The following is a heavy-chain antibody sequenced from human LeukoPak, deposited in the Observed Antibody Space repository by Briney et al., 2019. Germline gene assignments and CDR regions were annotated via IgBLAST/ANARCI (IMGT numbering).Heavy chain of an antibody. CDR1: GFTFSSYN. J-gene: IGHJ4*02. Sequence: GGSLRLSCAASGFTFSSYNMNWVRQAPGKGLECVSYISSSSSTIYYADSVKGRFTISRDNAKNSLYLQMSSLRVEDTAVYYCARAVDDYVWGSYRPPGHWGQGTLVTVSS. V-gene: IGHV3-48*04. CDR3: ARAVDDYVWGSYRPPGH. D-gene: IGHD3-16*02. CDR2: ISSSSSTI.